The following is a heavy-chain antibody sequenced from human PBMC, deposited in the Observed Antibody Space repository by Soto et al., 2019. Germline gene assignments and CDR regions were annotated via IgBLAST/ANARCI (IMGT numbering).Heavy chain of an antibody. J-gene: IGHJ4*02. Sequence: PGGSLRLSCGASGLTFSSYAMNWVRQTPGQGLEWVSGISGSGTITHYGDSMKGRFTISRDNAKNSLYLEMNSLRAEDTAVYYCARESEDLTSNFDYWGQGTLVTVSS. V-gene: IGHV3-21*06. CDR1: GLTFSSYA. CDR2: ISGSGTIT. CDR3: ARESEDLTSNFDY.